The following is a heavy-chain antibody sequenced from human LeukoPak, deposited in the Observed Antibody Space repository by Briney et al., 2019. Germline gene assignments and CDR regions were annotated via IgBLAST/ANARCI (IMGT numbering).Heavy chain of an antibody. CDR2: INPNSGGT. D-gene: IGHD2-21*02. J-gene: IGHJ4*02. V-gene: IGHV1-2*02. Sequence: ASVKVSCKASGYTFSDYYIHWVRQAPGQGLEWMGWINPNSGGTNYAQKFRGRVTVTRDTSINTAYMELSSLRSDDTAVYYCASDRTAWREFGYWGQGTLVTVSS. CDR3: ASDRTAWREFGY. CDR1: GYTFSDYY.